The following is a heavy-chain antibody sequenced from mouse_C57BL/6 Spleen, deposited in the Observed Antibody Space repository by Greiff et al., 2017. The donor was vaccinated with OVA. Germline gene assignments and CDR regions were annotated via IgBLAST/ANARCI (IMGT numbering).Heavy chain of an antibody. J-gene: IGHJ1*03. CDR2: IYYSGTI. Sequence: EVKLMESGPGLVKPSQTVFLTCTVTGISITTGNYRWSWIRQFPGNKLEWIGYIYYSGTITYNPSLTSRTTITRDTPKNQFFLEMNSLTAEDTATYYCARDYGDYDVDWYFDVWGTGTTVTVSS. CDR1: GISITTGNYR. V-gene: IGHV3-5*01. D-gene: IGHD2-4*01. CDR3: ARDYGDYDVDWYFDV.